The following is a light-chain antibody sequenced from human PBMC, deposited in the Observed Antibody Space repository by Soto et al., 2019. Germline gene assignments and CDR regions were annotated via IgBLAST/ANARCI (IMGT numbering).Light chain of an antibody. CDR3: QHYHNLPYS. J-gene: IGKJ2*03. V-gene: IGKV1-8*01. CDR1: QGISSY. Sequence: AIRMTQSPSSFSASTGDRVTITCRASQGISSYLAWYQQKPGKAPKLLIYAASTLQSGVPSRFSRSGSGTDFTFTINSLHPEDIATYYCQHYHNLPYSFGQGTKVDIK. CDR2: AAS.